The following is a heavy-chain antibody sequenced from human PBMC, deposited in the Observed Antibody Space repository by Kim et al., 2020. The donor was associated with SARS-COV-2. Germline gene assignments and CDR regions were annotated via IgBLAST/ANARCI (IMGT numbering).Heavy chain of an antibody. CDR1: GGSISSSSYY. CDR2: IYYSGST. CDR3: VGSSVVPAATTYYYYYYGMDV. Sequence: SETLSLTCTVSGGSISSSSYYWGWIRQPPGKGLEWIGSIYYSGSTYYNPSLKSRVTISVDTSKNQFSLKLSSVTAADTAVYYCVGSSVVPAATTYYYYYYGMDVWGQGTTVTVSS. V-gene: IGHV4-39*01. D-gene: IGHD2-2*01. J-gene: IGHJ6*02.